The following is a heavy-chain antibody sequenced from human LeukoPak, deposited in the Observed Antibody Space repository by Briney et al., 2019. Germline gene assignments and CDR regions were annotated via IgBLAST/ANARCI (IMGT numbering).Heavy chain of an antibody. CDR2: IYYSGST. Sequence: SETLSLTCTVSGGSISSGDYYWSWIRQPPGKGLEWIGYIYYSGSTYYNPSLKSRVTMSVDTSKNQFSLKLSSVTAADTAVYYCARGSSSWYLGWFDPWGQGTLVTVSS. V-gene: IGHV4-30-4*01. D-gene: IGHD6-13*01. J-gene: IGHJ5*02. CDR3: ARGSSSWYLGWFDP. CDR1: GGSISSGDYY.